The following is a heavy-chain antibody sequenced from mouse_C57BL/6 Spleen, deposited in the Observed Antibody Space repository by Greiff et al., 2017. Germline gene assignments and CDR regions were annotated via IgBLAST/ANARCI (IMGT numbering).Heavy chain of an antibody. D-gene: IGHD1-1*01. V-gene: IGHV5-4*03. Sequence: EVMLVESGGGLVKPGGSLKLSCAASGFTFSSYAMSWVRQTPEKRLEWVATISDGGSYTSYPDNVKGRFLISRDNAKNNLYLQMSHLKSYDTAMYYCATYYYGISGGYFDYWGQGTTLTVAS. J-gene: IGHJ2*01. CDR1: GFTFSSYA. CDR2: ISDGGSYT. CDR3: ATYYYGISGGYFDY.